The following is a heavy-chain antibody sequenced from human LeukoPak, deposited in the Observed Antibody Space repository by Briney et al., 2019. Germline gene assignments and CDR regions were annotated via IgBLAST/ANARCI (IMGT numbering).Heavy chain of an antibody. Sequence: SETLSLTCTVSGGSISSSSYYWGWIRQPPGKGLEWIGSIYYSGSTYYNPSLKSRVTISVDTSKNQFSLKLSSVTAADTAVYYCAREQYYYGSGSFDYWGQGTLVTVSS. CDR1: GGSISSSSYY. CDR2: IYYSGST. CDR3: AREQYYYGSGSFDY. V-gene: IGHV4-39*02. J-gene: IGHJ4*02. D-gene: IGHD3-10*01.